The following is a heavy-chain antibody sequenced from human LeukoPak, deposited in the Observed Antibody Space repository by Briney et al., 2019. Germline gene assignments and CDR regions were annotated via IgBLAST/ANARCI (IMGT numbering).Heavy chain of an antibody. Sequence: SETLSLTCTVSGASISSYHWSWIRQPPGKGLEWIGYTYYSGTTNYNPSLKSRVTISLDTSRNQFSLKLRSVTAADTAVYYCARDRTIPDGSSGYYYYGMDVWGQGTTVTVSS. CDR1: GASISSYH. CDR2: TYYSGTT. CDR3: ARDRTIPDGSSGYYYYGMDV. J-gene: IGHJ6*02. V-gene: IGHV4-59*01. D-gene: IGHD3-10*01.